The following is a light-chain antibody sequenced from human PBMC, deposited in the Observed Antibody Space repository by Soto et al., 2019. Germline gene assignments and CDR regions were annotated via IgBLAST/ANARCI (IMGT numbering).Light chain of an antibody. CDR1: QSVSTK. Sequence: EIVMTQSPATLSVSPGERATLSCRASQSVSTKLAWYQQEPGQGPRLLIYGASTRATGIPARFSGSGSGTEFTLTTTSLQSEDFALYYCQHYSTGLWTFGQGTKVEIK. V-gene: IGKV3-15*01. CDR2: GAS. CDR3: QHYSTGLWT. J-gene: IGKJ1*01.